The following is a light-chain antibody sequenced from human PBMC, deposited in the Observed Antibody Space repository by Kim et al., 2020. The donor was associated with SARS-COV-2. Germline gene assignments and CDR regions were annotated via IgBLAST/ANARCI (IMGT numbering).Light chain of an antibody. V-gene: IGLV4-69*01. CDR1: SGRSTYA. CDR3: QTWDTGIVV. J-gene: IGLJ3*02. CDR2: LNSDGSH. Sequence: QPVLTQSPSASASLGASVRLTCTLSSGRSTYAIAWHQQHPEKGPRYLMKLNSDGSHIKGDGIPDRFSGLSSGAERYLTISSLQSEDEADYYCQTWDTGIVVFGGGTKLTVL.